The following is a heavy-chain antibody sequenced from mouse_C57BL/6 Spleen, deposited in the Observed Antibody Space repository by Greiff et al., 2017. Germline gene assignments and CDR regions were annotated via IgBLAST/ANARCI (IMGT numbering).Heavy chain of an antibody. CDR2: ISSGGGYT. D-gene: IGHD1-1*01. CDR3: ARQYYYGTSSHEWYFDV. Sequence: EVQVVESGGDLVKPGGSLKLSCAASGFTFSSYGMSWVRQTPDQRLEWVATISSGGGYTYYPDSVKGRFAISRDNAKNTLYLQMSSLKSEDTALYYCARQYYYGTSSHEWYFDVWGTGTTVTVSS. CDR1: GFTFSSYG. J-gene: IGHJ1*03. V-gene: IGHV5-6*01.